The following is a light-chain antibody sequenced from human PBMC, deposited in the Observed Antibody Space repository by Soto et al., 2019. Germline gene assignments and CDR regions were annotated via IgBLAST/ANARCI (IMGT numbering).Light chain of an antibody. CDR2: EVT. CDR1: SSDVGGYNS. V-gene: IGLV2-8*01. Sequence: QSALTQPPSASGSPGQSVTVSCTGTSSDVGGYNSVSWYQQHPGKAPKLMIYEVTKRPSGVPDRFSGSKSGNTASLTVSGLQAEDEADYYCSSYAGSNILVFGGGTTLTVL. CDR3: SSYAGSNILV. J-gene: IGLJ2*01.